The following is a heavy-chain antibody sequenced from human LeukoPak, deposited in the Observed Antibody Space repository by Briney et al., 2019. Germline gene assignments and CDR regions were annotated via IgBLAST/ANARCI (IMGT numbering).Heavy chain of an antibody. CDR2: IDPNTANP. CDR3: ARGAKDSSGYSPTYAFDI. CDR1: GYTFTNYP. J-gene: IGHJ3*02. Sequence: ASVKVSCKASGYTFTNYPINWVRQAPGQGLEWMGWIDPNTANPTYAQDFTGRFVFSLDTSVNTAYLQISSLKAEDTAVYYCARGAKDSSGYSPTYAFDIWGQGTMVTVSS. V-gene: IGHV7-4-1*02. D-gene: IGHD3-22*01.